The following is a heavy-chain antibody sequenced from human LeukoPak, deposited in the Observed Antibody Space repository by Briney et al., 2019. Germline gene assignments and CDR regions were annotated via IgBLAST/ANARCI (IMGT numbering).Heavy chain of an antibody. CDR3: ARRFDYDSSGYYYAIYWYFDL. Sequence: SETLSLTCTVSGGSISNYYWNWIRQPPGKGLEWIGYIYNSGRTNYNPSLKSRVTVSVDTSKNQFSLKLSSVTAADTAVYYCARRFDYDSSGYYYAIYWYFDLWGRGTLVTVSS. D-gene: IGHD3-22*01. V-gene: IGHV4-59*01. J-gene: IGHJ2*01. CDR1: GGSISNYY. CDR2: IYNSGRT.